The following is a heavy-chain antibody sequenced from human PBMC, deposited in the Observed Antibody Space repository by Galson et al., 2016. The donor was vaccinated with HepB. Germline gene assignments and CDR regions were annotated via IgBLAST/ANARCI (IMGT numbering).Heavy chain of an antibody. CDR2: ISSRGSLI. V-gene: IGHV3-11*04. J-gene: IGHJ6*02. D-gene: IGHD4-17*01. CDR3: ARYSTVTNYYGMDV. CDR1: GFNFIDYY. Sequence: SLRLSCAASGFNFIDYYMTWVRQAPGKGLQWVSHISSRGSLINYADSVKGRFTISRDNARNPLYLEMNSLRAEDTAIYYCARYSTVTNYYGMDVWGQGTTVTVS.